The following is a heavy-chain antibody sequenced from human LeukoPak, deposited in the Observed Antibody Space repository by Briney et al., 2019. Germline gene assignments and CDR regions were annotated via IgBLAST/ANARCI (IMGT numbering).Heavy chain of an antibody. CDR1: GGSISSFY. D-gene: IGHD5-18*01. J-gene: IGHJ4*02. Sequence: PSETLSLTCTVSGGSISSFYWSWIRQPPGKGLEWIGCVYYSGTTNYNPSLKSRVITSVDTANNQFSLKLSSVTAADTAVYYCGRGGRGYSYEIDYWGQGALVTVSS. V-gene: IGHV4-59*01. CDR3: GRGGRGYSYEIDY. CDR2: VYYSGTT.